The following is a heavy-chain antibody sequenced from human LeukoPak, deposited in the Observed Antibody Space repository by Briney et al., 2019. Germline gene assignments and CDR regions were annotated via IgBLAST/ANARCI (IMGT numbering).Heavy chain of an antibody. Sequence: PGGSLRLSCAASGFTFSSYGMHWVRQAPGKGLEWEAVISYDGSNKYYADSVKGRFTISRDNSKNTLYLQMNSLRAEDTAVYYCARATSVKNWFDPWGQGTLVTVSS. CDR3: ARATSVKNWFDP. D-gene: IGHD4-17*01. J-gene: IGHJ5*02. CDR2: ISYDGSNK. V-gene: IGHV3-30*03. CDR1: GFTFSSYG.